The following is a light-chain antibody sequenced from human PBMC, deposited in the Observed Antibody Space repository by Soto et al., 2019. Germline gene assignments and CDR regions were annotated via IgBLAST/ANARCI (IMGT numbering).Light chain of an antibody. CDR2: KAS. CDR3: QQYNSYST. CDR1: QSISSW. V-gene: IGKV1-5*03. Sequence: IQMTQYPSSLSASFGDRVTITCRASQSISSWLAWYQQKPGKAPKLLIYKASSLESGVPSRFSGSGSGTEFTLTISSMTPDDFATYYCQQYNSYSTFGQGTRLEIK. J-gene: IGKJ5*01.